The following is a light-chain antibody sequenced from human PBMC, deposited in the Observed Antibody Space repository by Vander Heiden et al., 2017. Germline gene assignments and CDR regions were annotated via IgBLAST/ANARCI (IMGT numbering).Light chain of an antibody. Sequence: GQRVTISCTGSRSNIGAGYDVHWYQHLPGTAPKLLIYGNSNRPSGVPDRFSGSKSGPSASLAITGLQAEDEADYYCQSYDSSRSGYVFGTGTKLTVL. CDR2: GNS. CDR3: QSYDSSRSGYV. J-gene: IGLJ1*01. V-gene: IGLV1-40*01. CDR1: RSNIGAGYD.